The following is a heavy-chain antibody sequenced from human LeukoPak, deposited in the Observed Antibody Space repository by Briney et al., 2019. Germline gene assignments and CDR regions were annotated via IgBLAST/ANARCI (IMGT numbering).Heavy chain of an antibody. CDR3: ARGPLWFGELFCDY. D-gene: IGHD3-10*01. CDR1: GFTFSSYE. V-gene: IGHV3-48*03. CDR2: ISSSGSTI. J-gene: IGHJ4*02. Sequence: GGSLRLSCAASGFTFSSYEMNWVRQAPGKGLEWVSYISSSGSTIYYADSVKGRFTISRDNAKNSLYLQMNSLRAEDTAVYYCARGPLWFGELFCDYWGQGTLVTVSS.